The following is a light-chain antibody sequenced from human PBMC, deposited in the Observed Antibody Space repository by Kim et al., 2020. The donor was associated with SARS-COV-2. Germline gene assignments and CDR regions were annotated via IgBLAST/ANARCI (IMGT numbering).Light chain of an antibody. Sequence: QLVLTQSPSASASLGASIKLTCTLSSGHSDYAIAWHKQQPQKGPQFLMKINNAGGHTKGDGVPDRFSGSGSGPERFLTIAGLQSDDEADYYCQTWDGGTHVFGGGTQLTVL. CDR1: SGHSDYA. V-gene: IGLV4-69*01. CDR2: INNAGGH. CDR3: QTWDGGTHV. J-gene: IGLJ3*02.